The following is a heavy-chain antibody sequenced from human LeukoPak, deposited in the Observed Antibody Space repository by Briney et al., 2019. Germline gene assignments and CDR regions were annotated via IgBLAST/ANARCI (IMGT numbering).Heavy chain of an antibody. CDR1: GFTFSSYS. J-gene: IGHJ3*02. V-gene: IGHV3-21*04. Sequence: GGSLRLSCAASGFTFSSYSMNWVRQAPGKGLEWVSSISSSSSYIYYADSVKGRFTISRDNAKNSLYLQMNSLRAEDTAVYYCARINARDYRSVDAFDIWGQGTMVTVSS. D-gene: IGHD4-11*01. CDR3: ARINARDYRSVDAFDI. CDR2: ISSSSSYI.